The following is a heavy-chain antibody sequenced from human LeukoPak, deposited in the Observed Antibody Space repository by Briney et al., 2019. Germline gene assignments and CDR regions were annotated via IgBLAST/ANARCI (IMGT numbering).Heavy chain of an antibody. J-gene: IGHJ4*02. CDR3: AREGHYSGSGNYSDF. V-gene: IGHV5-51*01. Sequence: RHGESLKISCKGSGYIFTSYWIGWVRQMPGKGLEWMGVIYTGDSDTRYSPSFQGQVTISADKSISTAYLQWSSLKASDTAMYYCAREGHYSGSGNYSDFWGQGTLVIVPS. D-gene: IGHD3-10*01. CDR2: IYTGDSDT. CDR1: GYIFTSYW.